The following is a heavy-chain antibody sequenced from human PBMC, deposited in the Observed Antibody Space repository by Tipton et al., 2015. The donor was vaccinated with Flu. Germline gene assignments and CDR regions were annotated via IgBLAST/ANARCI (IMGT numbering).Heavy chain of an antibody. V-gene: IGHV3-48*03. D-gene: IGHD3-22*01. CDR1: GFTFSTYE. CDR2: ISSSGSDI. Sequence: GSLRLSCAASGFTFSTYEMNWVRQAPGKGLEWVSHISSSGSDIYYADSVKGRFTISRDNAKNSLYLQMNTLRVEDTAVYYCARGVYDSSGYFHPWGQGTLVTVSS. CDR3: ARGVYDSSGYFHP. J-gene: IGHJ5*02.